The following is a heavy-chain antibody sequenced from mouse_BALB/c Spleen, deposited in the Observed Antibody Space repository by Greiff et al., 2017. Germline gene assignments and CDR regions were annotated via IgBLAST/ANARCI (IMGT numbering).Heavy chain of an antibody. CDR1: GYSITSGYY. D-gene: IGHD2-3*01. Sequence: VQLKESGPGLVKPSQSLSLTCSVTGYSITSGYYWNWIRQFPGNKLEWMGYISYDGSNNYNPSLKNRISITRDTSKNQFFLKLNSVTTEDTATYYCARDDGYYDYFDYWGQGTTLTVSS. V-gene: IGHV3-6*02. CDR3: ARDDGYYDYFDY. J-gene: IGHJ2*01. CDR2: ISYDGSN.